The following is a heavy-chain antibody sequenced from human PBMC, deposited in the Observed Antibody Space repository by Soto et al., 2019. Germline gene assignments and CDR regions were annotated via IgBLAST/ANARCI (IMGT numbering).Heavy chain of an antibody. Sequence: ASVKVSCKASGYTFTVYYMHWVLQAPGQGLEWMGWINPNSGGTNYAQKFQGWVTMTRDTSISTAYMELSRLRSDDTAVYYCARATEYYDILTGYCNWFDPWGQGTLVTVSS. CDR2: INPNSGGT. CDR3: ARATEYYDILTGYCNWFDP. CDR1: GYTFTVYY. J-gene: IGHJ5*02. V-gene: IGHV1-2*04. D-gene: IGHD3-9*01.